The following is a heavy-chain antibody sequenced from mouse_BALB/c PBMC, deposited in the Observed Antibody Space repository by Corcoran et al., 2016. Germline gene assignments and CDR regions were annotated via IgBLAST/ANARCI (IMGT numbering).Heavy chain of an antibody. D-gene: IGHD3-2*02. V-gene: IGHV1-64*01. J-gene: IGHJ4*01. CDR3: ERDSGNVQVDY. Sequence: QVQLVQSGAEVKKPGASVKVSCKASGYTFTSYYMHWVRQAPGQGLEWMGIINPSGGSTSYAQKFQGRVTMTRDTSTSTVYMELSSLRSEDTAVYYCERDSGNVQVDYWGQGTLVTVSS. CDR1: GYTFTSYY. CDR2: INPSGGST.